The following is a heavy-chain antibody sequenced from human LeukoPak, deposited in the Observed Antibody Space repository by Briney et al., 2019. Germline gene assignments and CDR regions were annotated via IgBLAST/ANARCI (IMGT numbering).Heavy chain of an antibody. Sequence: SETLSLTCTVSGASISSYFWSWIRQPAGKGLEWIGRIYTTGSTNYNPSLTSRLTMSVDTSKNHFSLKLSSVTAEDTAVYYCARISTAYYFDYWGQGTLVTVSS. V-gene: IGHV4-4*07. CDR1: GASISSYF. J-gene: IGHJ4*02. CDR2: IYTTGST. CDR3: ARISTAYYFDY.